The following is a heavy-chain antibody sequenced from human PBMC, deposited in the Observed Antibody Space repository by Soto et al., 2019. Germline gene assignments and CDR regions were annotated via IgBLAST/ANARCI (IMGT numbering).Heavy chain of an antibody. J-gene: IGHJ6*02. V-gene: IGHV1-24*01. CDR2: FDPEDGET. CDR3: ATSSLRFLEWLLIGENGMDV. CDR1: GYTLTELS. D-gene: IGHD3-3*01. Sequence: GASVKVSCKVSGYTLTELSMHWVRQAPGKGLEWMGGFDPEDGETIYAQKLQGRVTMTEDTSTDTAYMELSSLRSEDTAVYYCATSSLRFLEWLLIGENGMDVWGQGATVTVSS.